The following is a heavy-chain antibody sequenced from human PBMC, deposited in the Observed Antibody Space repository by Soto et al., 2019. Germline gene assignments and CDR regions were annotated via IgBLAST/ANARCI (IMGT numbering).Heavy chain of an antibody. Sequence: GGSLRLSCAASGFTFSSYEMNWVRQAPGKGLEWVSYISSSGSTIYYADSVKGRFTISRDNAKNSLYLQMNSLRAEDTAVYYCARGDYDFWSGFVDYWGQGTLVTVSS. D-gene: IGHD3-3*01. V-gene: IGHV3-48*03. CDR1: GFTFSSYE. CDR3: ARGDYDFWSGFVDY. CDR2: ISSSGSTI. J-gene: IGHJ4*02.